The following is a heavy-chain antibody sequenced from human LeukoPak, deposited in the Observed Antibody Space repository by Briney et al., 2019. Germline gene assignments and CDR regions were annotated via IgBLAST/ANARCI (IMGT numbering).Heavy chain of an antibody. D-gene: IGHD2-2*01. V-gene: IGHV4-61*02. CDR3: ARTTEDCSSTSCYQYWFDP. CDR2: IYTSGST. Sequence: SETLSLTCTVSGGSISSGSYYWSWIRQPAGKGLEWIVRIYTSGSTNYNPSLKSRVTISVDTSKNQISLKVRSVTAADTAVYYCARTTEDCSSTSCYQYWFDPWGQGTLVTVSS. CDR1: GGSISSGSYY. J-gene: IGHJ5*02.